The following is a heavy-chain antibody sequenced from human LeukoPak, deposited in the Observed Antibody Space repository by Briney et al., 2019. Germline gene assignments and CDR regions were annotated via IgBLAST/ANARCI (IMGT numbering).Heavy chain of an antibody. Sequence: SSETLSLTCTVSGYSISSGYYWGWIRQPPGKGLEWIGSIYHSGSSYYNPSLKGRVTISVDTSKNQFSLKLSSVTAADTAVYYCARGGWELQPWGQGTLVTVSS. CDR1: GYSISSGYY. V-gene: IGHV4-38-2*02. CDR2: IYHSGSS. J-gene: IGHJ4*02. CDR3: ARGGWELQP. D-gene: IGHD1-26*01.